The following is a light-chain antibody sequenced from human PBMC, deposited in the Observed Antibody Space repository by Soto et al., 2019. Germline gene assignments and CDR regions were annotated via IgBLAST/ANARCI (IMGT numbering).Light chain of an antibody. CDR3: QKYNSAPPVT. CDR1: QGISNY. J-gene: IGKJ5*01. CDR2: AAS. V-gene: IGKV1-27*01. Sequence: DIQMTQSPSSLSASVGDRVTITCRASQGISNYLAWYQQKPGKVPKLLIYAASILQSGVPSRFSGSGSGTDFTLTSSSLQPEDVATYYCQKYNSAPPVTFGQRTRLEIK.